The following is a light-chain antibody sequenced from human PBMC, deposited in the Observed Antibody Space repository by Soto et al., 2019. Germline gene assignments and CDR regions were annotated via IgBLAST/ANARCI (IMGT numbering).Light chain of an antibody. V-gene: IGKV2-30*02. CDR3: MQGTHWPIT. J-gene: IGKJ5*01. CDR1: QSLVHSDGIAY. Sequence: DVVMPQSPLSLPVTLGQPASISCRSNQSLVHSDGIAYFSWFQQRPGRSPRRLIYKVSNRDSGVPARFSGSGSGTDFALKISRVEAEDVGVYYCMQGTHWPITCGQGTRLEIK. CDR2: KVS.